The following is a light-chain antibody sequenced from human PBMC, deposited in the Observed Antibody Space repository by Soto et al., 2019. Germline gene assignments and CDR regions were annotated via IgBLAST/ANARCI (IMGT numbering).Light chain of an antibody. CDR1: QSINSRY. CDR2: GAS. Sequence: EIVLTQSPGTLSLSPGERATLSCRASQSINSRYLAWYQQKPGQAPRLLIYGASNRATGIPARFSGSGSGTDFTLTISSLEPEDFAVYYCQQRRNWPLTFGGGTKVEIK. J-gene: IGKJ4*01. V-gene: IGKV3-11*01. CDR3: QQRRNWPLT.